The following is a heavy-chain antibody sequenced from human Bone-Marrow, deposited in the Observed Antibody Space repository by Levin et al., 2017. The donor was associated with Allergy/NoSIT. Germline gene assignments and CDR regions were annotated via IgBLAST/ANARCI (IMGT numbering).Heavy chain of an antibody. CDR2: VFHSGST. CDR3: ARVTMVRGVVWEYFFDL. D-gene: IGHD3-10*01. J-gene: IGHJ4*02. Sequence: SETLSLTCAVSGDSINSYNWWSWVRQPPGKGLEWIGQVFHSGSTNYNPSLKSRATISIDKSKNQFSLMVSSVTAADTGVYYCARVTMVRGVVWEYFFDLWGQGTLVTVSS. V-gene: IGHV4-4*02. CDR1: GDSINSYNW.